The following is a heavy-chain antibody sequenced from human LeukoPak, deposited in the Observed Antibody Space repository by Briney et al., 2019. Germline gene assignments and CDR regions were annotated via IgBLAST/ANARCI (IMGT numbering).Heavy chain of an antibody. CDR2: IYSTGTT. D-gene: IGHD1-26*01. Sequence: SEPLSLTCSVSGDSISSGGYYWHWIRQHPEKGLEWIGYIYSTGTTYYNPSLTSRLNMSLDTSKNQFSLKVTSVTAADTAVYFCARDRPDTTSPTTVGRFDPWGQGTLVTVSS. CDR3: ARDRPDTTSPTTVGRFDP. J-gene: IGHJ5*02. V-gene: IGHV4-31*03. CDR1: GDSISSGGYY.